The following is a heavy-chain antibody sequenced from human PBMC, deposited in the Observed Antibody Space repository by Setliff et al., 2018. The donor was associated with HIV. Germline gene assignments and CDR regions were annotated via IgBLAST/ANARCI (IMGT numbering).Heavy chain of an antibody. Sequence: SETLSLTCTVSGDSINSGDSYWTWIRHHPGKGLEWIGYIYYSGSTNYNPSLKSRVIISVDSAKNQFFLKLTSVTAADTAMYYCARVSQDLLGAFDIWGQGTMVTVSS. J-gene: IGHJ3*02. D-gene: IGHD7-27*01. CDR1: GDSINSGDSY. V-gene: IGHV4-31*03. CDR2: IYYSGST. CDR3: ARVSQDLLGAFDI.